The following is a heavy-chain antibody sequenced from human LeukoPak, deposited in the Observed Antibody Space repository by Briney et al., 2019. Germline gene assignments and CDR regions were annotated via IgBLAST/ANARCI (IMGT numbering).Heavy chain of an antibody. Sequence: GGSLRLSCAASGFRFSNYWMSWVRQAPGKGLEWVANIKEDGSKIYYVDSVKGQFIISRDNAENSLYLQMDSLTAEDTAIYYCARIGYSSSSFDYWGQGTLATVSS. J-gene: IGHJ4*02. CDR3: ARIGYSSSSFDY. CDR2: IKEDGSKI. V-gene: IGHV3-7*01. D-gene: IGHD6-6*01. CDR1: GFRFSNYW.